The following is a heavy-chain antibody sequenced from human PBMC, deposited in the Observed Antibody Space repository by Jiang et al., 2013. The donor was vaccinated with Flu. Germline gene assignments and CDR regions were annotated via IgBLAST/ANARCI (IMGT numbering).Heavy chain of an antibody. J-gene: IGHJ4*02. V-gene: IGHV4-59*01. CDR3: ARVGAYSSSWYFDY. CDR1: GGSISSYY. Sequence: VQLVESGPGLVKPSETLSLTCTVSGGSISSYYWSWIRQPPGKGLEWIGYIYYSGSTNYNPSLKSRVTISVDTSKNQFSLKLSSVTAADTAVYYCARVGAYSSSWYFDYWGQGTLVTVSS. CDR2: IYYSGST. D-gene: IGHD6-13*01.